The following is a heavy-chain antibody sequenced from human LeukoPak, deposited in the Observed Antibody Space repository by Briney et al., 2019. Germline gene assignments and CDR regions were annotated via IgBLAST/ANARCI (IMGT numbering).Heavy chain of an antibody. J-gene: IGHJ4*02. CDR1: GYSITELS. CDR3: ATGTHYDLLPF. CDR2: FDPGSREI. Sequence: GASVKVSCKVSGYSITELSTHWVRQAPGKGLEGMGGFDPGSREIIYEQKFQDRVTMTEDTSTDTAYMELSRLRSEDTALYYCATGTHYDLLPFWGQGTLVTVSS. V-gene: IGHV1-24*01. D-gene: IGHD3-9*01.